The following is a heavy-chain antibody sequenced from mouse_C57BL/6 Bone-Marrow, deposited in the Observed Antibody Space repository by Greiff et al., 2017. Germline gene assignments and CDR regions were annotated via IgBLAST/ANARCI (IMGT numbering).Heavy chain of an antibody. D-gene: IGHD1-1*01. J-gene: IGHJ3*01. V-gene: IGHV1-50*01. CDR1: GYTFTSYW. CDR3: ARFGTTVVETYAFAY. CDR2: IDPSDSYT. Sequence: QVQLQQPGAELVKPGASVKLSCKASGYTFTSYWMQWVKQRPGQGLEWIGEIDPSDSYTNYNQKFKGKATLTVDTSSSTAYMQLSSLTSDDSAVYYCARFGTTVVETYAFAYWGQGTLVTVSA.